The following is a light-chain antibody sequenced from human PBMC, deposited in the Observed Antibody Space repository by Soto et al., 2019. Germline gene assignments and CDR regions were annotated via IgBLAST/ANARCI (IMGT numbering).Light chain of an antibody. J-gene: IGKJ1*01. V-gene: IGKV1-5*01. CDR3: QQYKSYSPT. Sequence: DIQMSQSPSTLSASVGDRVIITCRASRRISSWLAWYLQIPGKAPKLLIYDASNLESGVPSRFSGSGSGTEFTLTISSLQPDDFATYYCQQYKSYSPTFGHGTKVDIK. CDR2: DAS. CDR1: RRISSW.